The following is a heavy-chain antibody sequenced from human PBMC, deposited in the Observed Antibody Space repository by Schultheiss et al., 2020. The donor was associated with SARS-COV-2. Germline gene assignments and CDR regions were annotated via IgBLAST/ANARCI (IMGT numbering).Heavy chain of an antibody. V-gene: IGHV4-30-4*01. CDR1: GGSISSGDYY. CDR3: ARDRSLRFLEWGYYYYGMDV. Sequence: SETLSLTCTVSGGSISSGDYYWSWIRQPPGKGLEWIGYIYYSGSTYYNPSLKSRVTISVDTSKNQFSLKLSSVTAADTAVYYCARDRSLRFLEWGYYYYGMDVWGQGTTVTVSS. CDR2: IYYSGST. D-gene: IGHD3-3*01. J-gene: IGHJ6*02.